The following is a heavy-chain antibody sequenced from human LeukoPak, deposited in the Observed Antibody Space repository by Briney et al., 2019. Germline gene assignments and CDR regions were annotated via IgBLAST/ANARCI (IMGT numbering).Heavy chain of an antibody. D-gene: IGHD6-19*01. J-gene: IGHJ4*02. CDR3: AKDNRRHYTSGPNPDSLH. Sequence: PGGSLRLSCAASGFIFSNYGMNWVRQAPGKGLEWVAAISASGSATSYADSVRGRFTISRDNSKSTTYLQMNSLRVEDTAFYYCAKDNRRHYTSGPNPDSLHWGQGALVTVSS. CDR2: ISASGSAT. V-gene: IGHV3-23*01. CDR1: GFIFSNYG.